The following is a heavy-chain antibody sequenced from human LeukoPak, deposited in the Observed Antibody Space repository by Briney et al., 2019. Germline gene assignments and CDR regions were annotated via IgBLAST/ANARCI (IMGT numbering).Heavy chain of an antibody. D-gene: IGHD6-19*01. CDR3: ARGYSSGWGYYFDY. CDR1: GGSISSYY. J-gene: IGHJ4*02. Sequence: SETLSLTCTVSGGSISSYYWSWIRQPPGKGLEWIGYIYYSGSTNYNPSLKSRVTISVDTSKNQFSLKLSSVTAGDTAVYYCARGYSSGWGYYFDYWGQGTLVTVSS. CDR2: IYYSGST. V-gene: IGHV4-59*01.